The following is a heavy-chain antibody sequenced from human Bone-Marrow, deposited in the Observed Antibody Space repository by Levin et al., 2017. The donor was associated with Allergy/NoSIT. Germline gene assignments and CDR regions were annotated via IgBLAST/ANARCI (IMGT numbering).Heavy chain of an antibody. V-gene: IGHV3-30-3*01. CDR3: ARTRSSFNFDAFDF. J-gene: IGHJ3*01. CDR2: MSYDGDNK. CDR1: GFAFNTYA. D-gene: IGHD4-11*01. Sequence: GGSLRLSCAASGFAFNTYALHWVRQAPGKGLEWVALMSYDGDNKFFADSVKGRFILSRDRSKNTLYLQMNNLRVEDTAVYYCARTRSSFNFDAFDFWGQGTLVAVSS.